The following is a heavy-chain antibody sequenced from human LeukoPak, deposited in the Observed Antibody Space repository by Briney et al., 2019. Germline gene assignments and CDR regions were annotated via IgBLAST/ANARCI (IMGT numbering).Heavy chain of an antibody. Sequence: ASLKVSCKTSGYNFTGHFLHWLRQAPGQGLEWMGWVKPDNGVTFYAQKFQGRFTMSRDMSMSTVYMDLSSLTSDDTATYYCARDHDYGADYWGQGTLVIVS. D-gene: IGHD4/OR15-4a*01. V-gene: IGHV1-2*02. J-gene: IGHJ4*02. CDR2: VKPDNGVT. CDR3: ARDHDYGADY. CDR1: GYNFTGHF.